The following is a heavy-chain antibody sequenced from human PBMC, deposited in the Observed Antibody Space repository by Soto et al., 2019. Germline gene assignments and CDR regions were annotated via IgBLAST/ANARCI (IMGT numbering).Heavy chain of an antibody. V-gene: IGHV3-7*05. CDR3: AKTQDYYGSGSYYSLLDY. CDR1: GFTFSSYW. J-gene: IGHJ4*02. CDR2: IKQDGSEK. D-gene: IGHD3-10*01. Sequence: GGSLRLSCAASGFTFSSYWMSWVRQAPGKGLEWVANIKQDGSEKYYVDSVKGRFTISRDNSKNTLYLQMNSLRAEDTAVYYCAKTQDYYGSGSYYSLLDYWGQGTLVTVSS.